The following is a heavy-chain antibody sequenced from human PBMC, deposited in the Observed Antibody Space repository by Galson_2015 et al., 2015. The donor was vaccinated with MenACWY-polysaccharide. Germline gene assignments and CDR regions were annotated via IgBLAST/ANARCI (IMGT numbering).Heavy chain of an antibody. J-gene: IGHJ6*03. Sequence: ETLSLTCAVSDYSIRSGYFWGWIRQPPGKGLEWIASIFHSGTTYYNPSLKSRVTISVDTSKNQFSLTLTSVTAADTAVYYCAATVTTGPQYMDVWGKGTTVTVSS. D-gene: IGHD4-17*01. V-gene: IGHV4-38-2*01. CDR2: IFHSGTT. CDR3: AATVTTGPQYMDV. CDR1: DYSIRSGYF.